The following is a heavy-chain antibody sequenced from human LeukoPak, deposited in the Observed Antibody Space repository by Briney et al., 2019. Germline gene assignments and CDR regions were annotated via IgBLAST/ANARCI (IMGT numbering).Heavy chain of an antibody. CDR1: GGSISSYY. D-gene: IGHD6-13*01. V-gene: IGHV4-4*07. CDR3: ARGERIAAVGWFDP. J-gene: IGHJ5*02. Sequence: SETLSLTCTVSGGSISSYYWSWIRQPAGKGLEWIGRIYTSGSTNYNPSLKSRVTMSVDTSKNQFSLKLSSVTAADTAVYYCARGERIAAVGWFDPWGQGTLVTVSS. CDR2: IYTSGST.